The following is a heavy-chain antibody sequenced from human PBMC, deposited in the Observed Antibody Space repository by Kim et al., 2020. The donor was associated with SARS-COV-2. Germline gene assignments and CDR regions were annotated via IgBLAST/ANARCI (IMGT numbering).Heavy chain of an antibody. Sequence: VKSRITINPDTSKNQCSLQLNSVTPEDTAVYYCARGGNGYSSAIYNFDYWGQGTLVTVSS. V-gene: IGHV6-1*01. CDR3: ARGGNGYSSAIYNFDY. D-gene: IGHD4-4*01. J-gene: IGHJ4*02.